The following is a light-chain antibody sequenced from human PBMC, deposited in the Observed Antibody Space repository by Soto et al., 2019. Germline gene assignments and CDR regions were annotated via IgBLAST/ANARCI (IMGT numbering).Light chain of an antibody. Sequence: DIQMTQSPSSLSASIGDRVTITCQASQDITNFLNCYQQTPGKAPKLLIYAASNLETGVPSRFSGSGSGTDFTFTISSLQPEDIATYYCQQYDILTTFGQGTRLEIK. CDR3: QQYDILTT. J-gene: IGKJ5*01. CDR1: QDITNF. V-gene: IGKV1-33*01. CDR2: AAS.